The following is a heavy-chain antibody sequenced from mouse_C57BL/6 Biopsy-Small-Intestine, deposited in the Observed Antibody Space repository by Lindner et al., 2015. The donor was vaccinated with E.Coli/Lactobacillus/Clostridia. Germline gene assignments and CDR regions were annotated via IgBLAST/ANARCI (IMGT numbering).Heavy chain of an antibody. Sequence: SVKVSCKASGYTFTNYYIHWVRQAPGQGLEWMGIISPSSGTTSFAQKFQGRVTMTRDTSTSTVYMELSSLRSADTAVYYCARIVGGSYSFDYWGQGTLVTVSS. CDR3: ARIVGGSYSFDY. CDR1: GYTFTNYY. V-gene: IGHV1S61*01. J-gene: IGHJ4*01. CDR2: ISPSSGTT. D-gene: IGHD6-1*01.